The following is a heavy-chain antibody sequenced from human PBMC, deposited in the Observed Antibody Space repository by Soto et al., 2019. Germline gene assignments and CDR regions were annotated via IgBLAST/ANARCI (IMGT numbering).Heavy chain of an antibody. CDR3: ARDEGSNWFDP. D-gene: IGHD3-10*01. CDR1: GFTVSSNY. CDR2: IYSGGST. Sequence: GSLRLSCAASGFTVSSNYMSWVRQAPGKGLEWVSVIYSGGSTYYADSEKGRFTISRDNSKNTLYLKMNSLRAEDTAVYYCARDEGSNWFDPWGQGTLVTVSS. J-gene: IGHJ5*02. V-gene: IGHV3-66*01.